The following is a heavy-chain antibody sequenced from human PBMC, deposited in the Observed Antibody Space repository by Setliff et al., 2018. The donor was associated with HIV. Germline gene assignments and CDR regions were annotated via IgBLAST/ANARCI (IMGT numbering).Heavy chain of an antibody. CDR2: IYYDGCT. CDR3: ARRVQLRRGAFDI. Sequence: SETLSLTCTDPGGYMSSSGYYWGWIRQPPGKGLEWIGTIYYDGCTFYNPSLNSPVTISVDTSKNQFALKLSSVTAEDTAVYHCARRVQLRRGAFDIWGQGTMVTVSS. D-gene: IGHD3-16*01. CDR1: GGYMSSSGYY. J-gene: IGHJ3*02. V-gene: IGHV4-39*01.